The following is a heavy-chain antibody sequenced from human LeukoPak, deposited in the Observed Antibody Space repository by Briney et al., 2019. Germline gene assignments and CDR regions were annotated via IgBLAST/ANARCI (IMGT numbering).Heavy chain of an antibody. J-gene: IGHJ4*02. D-gene: IGHD6-25*01. CDR2: INGDGSST. CDR3: AAVVRSGSPFDY. Sequence: PWGSLGLSCAASGFTFSSYWVHWVRQAPGKGLVWVSRINGDGSSTSYADSVKGRFTISRDNAKNTLYLQMTSLRVEDTAVYYCAAVVRSGSPFDYWGQGTLVTVSS. CDR1: GFTFSSYW. V-gene: IGHV3-74*01.